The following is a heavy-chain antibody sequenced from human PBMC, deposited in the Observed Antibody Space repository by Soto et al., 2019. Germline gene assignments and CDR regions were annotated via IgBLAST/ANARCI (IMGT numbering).Heavy chain of an antibody. CDR3: ARTAYYYDSSGYYDGEFDY. CDR1: GYSFTSYW. D-gene: IGHD3-22*01. CDR2: IYPGDSDT. Sequence: GESVKISCKGSGYSFTSYWIGWVRQMPGKGLEWMGIIYPGDSDTRYSPSFQGQVTISADKSISTAYLQWSSLKASDTAMYYCARTAYYYDSSGYYDGEFDYWGQGTLVTVSS. V-gene: IGHV5-51*01. J-gene: IGHJ4*02.